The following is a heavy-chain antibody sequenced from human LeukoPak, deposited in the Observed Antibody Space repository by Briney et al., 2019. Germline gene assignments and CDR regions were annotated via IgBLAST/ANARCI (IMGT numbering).Heavy chain of an antibody. CDR2: LSGSGGTT. D-gene: IGHD3-22*01. V-gene: IGHV3-23*01. Sequence: GGSLRLSCAASGFTFSDYTINWVRQAPGKGLEWVSGLSGSGGTTYYADSVKGRFTISRDNSKNTLYLQMDSLRAEGTAVYFCARAMMVVANLWGVYDYWGQGTLVTVSS. CDR3: ARAMMVVANLWGVYDY. CDR1: GFTFSDYT. J-gene: IGHJ4*02.